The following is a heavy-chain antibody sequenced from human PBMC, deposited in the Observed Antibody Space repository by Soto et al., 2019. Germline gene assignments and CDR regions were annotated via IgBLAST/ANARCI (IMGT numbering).Heavy chain of an antibody. Sequence: SETLSLTCTVSGDSISSGGYYWSWIRQHPGKGLEWIGYIYYSGSTYYNPSLQSRVTISVDTSKNQFSLRLASVIAADTAVYYCARRGYNYGYYFDYWGQGTLVT. CDR3: ARRGYNYGYYFDY. CDR1: GDSISSGGYY. D-gene: IGHD5-18*01. J-gene: IGHJ4*02. V-gene: IGHV4-31*03. CDR2: IYYSGST.